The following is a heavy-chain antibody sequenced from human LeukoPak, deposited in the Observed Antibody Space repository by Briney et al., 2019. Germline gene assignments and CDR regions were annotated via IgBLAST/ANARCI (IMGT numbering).Heavy chain of an antibody. D-gene: IGHD2-2*01. J-gene: IGHJ5*02. CDR1: GDSISSYY. V-gene: IGHV4-4*07. CDR3: ARYCSSITCYFDP. CDR2: IYSSGST. Sequence: SETLSLTCTVSGDSISSYYWSWIRQPAGKGLEWIGRIYSSGSTNYNPSLKSRLTMSVDTSRNQFSLELYSVTAADTAVYYCARYCSSITCYFDPWGQGTLVTVSS.